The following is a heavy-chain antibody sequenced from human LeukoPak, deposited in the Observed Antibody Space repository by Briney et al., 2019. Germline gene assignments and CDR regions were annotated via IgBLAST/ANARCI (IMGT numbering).Heavy chain of an antibody. CDR2: IYSGGST. D-gene: IGHD1-14*01. V-gene: IGHV3-53*01. J-gene: IGHJ5*02. Sequence: PGGSLRLSCAASGFTVSSNYMSWVRQTPGKGLAWVSVIYSGGSTYYADSVKGRFTISRDNSKNTLYLQMNSLRAEDTAVYYCAKVKPYNWFDPWGQGTLVTVSS. CDR1: GFTVSSNY. CDR3: AKVKPYNWFDP.